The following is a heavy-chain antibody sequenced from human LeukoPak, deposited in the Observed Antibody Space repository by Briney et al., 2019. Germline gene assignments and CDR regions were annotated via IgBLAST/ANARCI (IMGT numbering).Heavy chain of an antibody. CDR2: ISSNGGST. Sequence: GGSLRLSCAASGFTFSSHAMSWVRQAPGKGLEWVSGISSNGGSTDYADSVKGRFTISRDNSKNTLYLQMDSLRAEDAAVYYCATRGYSSGWYQYYFDYWGQGTLVTVSS. D-gene: IGHD6-19*01. J-gene: IGHJ4*02. CDR3: ATRGYSSGWYQYYFDY. CDR1: GFTFSSHA. V-gene: IGHV3-23*01.